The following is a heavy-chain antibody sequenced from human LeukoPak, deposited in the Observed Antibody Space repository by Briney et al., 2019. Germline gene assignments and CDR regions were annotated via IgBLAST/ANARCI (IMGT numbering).Heavy chain of an antibody. D-gene: IGHD6-19*01. CDR3: AKDYSSGWYGKGAFDI. Sequence: AGGSLRLSCAASGFTFSSYAMSWVRQAPGKGLEWVSAISGSGGSSNYYADSVKGRFTIFRDNSKNTLYLQMNSLRAEDTAVYYCAKDYSSGWYGKGAFDIWGQGTMVTVSS. CDR2: ISGSGGSSN. J-gene: IGHJ3*02. CDR1: GFTFSSYA. V-gene: IGHV3-23*01.